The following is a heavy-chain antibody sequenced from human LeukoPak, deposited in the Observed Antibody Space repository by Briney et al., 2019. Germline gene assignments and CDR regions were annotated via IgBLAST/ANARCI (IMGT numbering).Heavy chain of an antibody. J-gene: IGHJ4*02. CDR2: ISSSSSST. V-gene: IGHV3-11*03. D-gene: IGHD6-13*01. CDR1: GFTFSDYY. CDR3: ARRIAIAAHFDY. Sequence: GGSLRLSCAASGFTFSDYYMTWIRQAPGKGLQWVSDISSSSSSTNYADSVKGRFTISRDNARNSLYLQMNSLRAEDMAVYYCARRIAIAAHFDYWGQGTLVTVSS.